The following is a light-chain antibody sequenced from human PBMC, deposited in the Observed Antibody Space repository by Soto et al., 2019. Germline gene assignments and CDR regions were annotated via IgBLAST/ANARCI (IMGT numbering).Light chain of an antibody. CDR1: SSDVGSYNR. Sequence: QSALTQPPSVSGSPGQSVTISCTGTSSDVGSYNRVSWYQQPPGSTPKLMIYEVNNRPSGVPDRFSGSKSGNTASLTISGLQAEDEGDYYCSSHTSSSTLVFGGGTKLTVL. V-gene: IGLV2-18*02. J-gene: IGLJ2*01. CDR3: SSHTSSSTLV. CDR2: EVN.